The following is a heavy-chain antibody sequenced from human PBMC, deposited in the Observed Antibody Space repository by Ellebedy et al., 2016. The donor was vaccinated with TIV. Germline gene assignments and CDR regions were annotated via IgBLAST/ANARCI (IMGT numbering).Heavy chain of an antibody. Sequence: GESLKISXAASGFTFSSYWMSWVRQAPGKGLEWVANIKQDGSEKYYVDSVKGRFTISRDNSKNTLYLQMNSLRAEDTAVYYCASLGNSGSYYGWFDPWGQGTLVTVSS. CDR2: IKQDGSEK. V-gene: IGHV3-7*03. J-gene: IGHJ5*02. CDR1: GFTFSSYW. D-gene: IGHD1-26*01. CDR3: ASLGNSGSYYGWFDP.